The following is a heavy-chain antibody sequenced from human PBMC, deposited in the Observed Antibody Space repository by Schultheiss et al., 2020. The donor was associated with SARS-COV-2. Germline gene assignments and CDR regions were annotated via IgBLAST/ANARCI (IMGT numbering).Heavy chain of an antibody. D-gene: IGHD4-17*01. CDR1: GYTFTSYG. V-gene: IGHV1-18*01. CDR3: ARDRTVTRPSDAFDI. Sequence: ASVKVSCKASGYTFTSYGISWVRQAPGQGLEWMGWINPNSGGTNYAQKFQGRVTMTTDTSTSTAYMELRSLRSDDTAVYYCARDRTVTRPSDAFDIWGQGTMVTVSS. CDR2: INPNSGGT. J-gene: IGHJ3*02.